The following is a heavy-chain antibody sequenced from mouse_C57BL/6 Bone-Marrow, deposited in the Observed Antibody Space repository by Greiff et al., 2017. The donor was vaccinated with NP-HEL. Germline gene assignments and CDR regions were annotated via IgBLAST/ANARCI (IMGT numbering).Heavy chain of an antibody. J-gene: IGHJ2*01. CDR3: ARGLRSYFDY. Sequence: EVQRVESGPGLVKPSQSLSLTCSVTGYSITSGYYWNWIRQFPGNKLEWMGYISYDGSNNYNPSLKNRISITRDTSKNQFFLKLNSVTTEDTATYYCARGLRSYFDYWGQGTTLTVSS. CDR1: GYSITSGYY. D-gene: IGHD1-1*01. CDR2: ISYDGSN. V-gene: IGHV3-6*01.